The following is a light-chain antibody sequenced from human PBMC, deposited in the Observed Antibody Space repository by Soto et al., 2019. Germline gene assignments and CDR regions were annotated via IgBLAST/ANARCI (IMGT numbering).Light chain of an antibody. CDR1: QSVSSSY. V-gene: IGKV3-20*01. Sequence: EIVLTQSPGTLSLSPGERATLSCRASQSVSSSYLAWYQQKPGQAPRLLIYGASSRATGIPDRFSGIGSGTDFTLTISRLEPEDFAVYYCQQYGSSPGVTFGPGTKVDIK. J-gene: IGKJ3*01. CDR2: GAS. CDR3: QQYGSSPGVT.